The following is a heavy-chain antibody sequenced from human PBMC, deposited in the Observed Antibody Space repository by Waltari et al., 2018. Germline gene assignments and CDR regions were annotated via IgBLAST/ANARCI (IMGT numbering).Heavy chain of an antibody. CDR2: VSIDGRSQ. CDR3: ARHMLALGDGDS. J-gene: IGHJ4*02. V-gene: IGHV3-30*02. CDR1: GFPFSICA. Sequence: QVQLVESGGGVVQHGGSLRLSCAASGFPFSICAMHWVRQAPGKGLEWVAFVSIDGRSQYYRDSVKGRFTISRDNSENTVYLQMNSLRPEDTAVYYCARHMLALGDGDSWGQGTVVTVSS. D-gene: IGHD1-26*01.